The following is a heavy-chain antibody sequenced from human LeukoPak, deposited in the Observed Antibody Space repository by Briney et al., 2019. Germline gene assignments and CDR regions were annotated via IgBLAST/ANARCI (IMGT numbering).Heavy chain of an antibody. V-gene: IGHV3-30*14. J-gene: IGHJ4*02. CDR2: ISYDGSNK. CDR1: GFTFSSYA. Sequence: QTGGSLRLSCAASGFTFSSYAMHWVRQAPGKGLEWVAVISYDGSNKYYADSVKGRFTISRDNSKNTLYLQMNSLRAEDTAVYYCARDGYGDYPIDSWGQGTLVTVSS. CDR3: ARDGYGDYPIDS. D-gene: IGHD4-17*01.